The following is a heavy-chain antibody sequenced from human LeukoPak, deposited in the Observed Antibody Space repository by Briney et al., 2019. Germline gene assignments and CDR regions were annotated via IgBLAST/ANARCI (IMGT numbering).Heavy chain of an antibody. CDR1: GYTFTGYY. Sequence: ASVKVSCKASGYTFTGYYIHWVRQAPGQGLEWMGRIKPNSGGTDYAQKFQGRVTMTRDTSISTAYMEVSRLTSDDTAVYYCATTTSGTYLFDYRGQGTLVTVSS. CDR2: IKPNSGGT. J-gene: IGHJ4*02. CDR3: ATTTSGTYLFDY. V-gene: IGHV1-2*06. D-gene: IGHD5-12*01.